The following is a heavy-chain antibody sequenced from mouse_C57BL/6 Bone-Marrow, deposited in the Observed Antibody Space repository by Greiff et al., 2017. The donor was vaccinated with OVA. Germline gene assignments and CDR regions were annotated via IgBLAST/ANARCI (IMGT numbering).Heavy chain of an antibody. V-gene: IGHV1-82*01. Sequence: VKLVESGPELVKPGASVKISCKASGYAFSSSWMNWVKQRPGKGLEWIGRIYPGDGDTNYNGKFKGKATLTADKSSSTAYMQLSSLTSEDSAVYFCARRGYYGSSWYFDVWGTGTTVTVSS. CDR2: IYPGDGDT. J-gene: IGHJ1*03. D-gene: IGHD1-1*01. CDR1: GYAFSSSW. CDR3: ARRGYYGSSWYFDV.